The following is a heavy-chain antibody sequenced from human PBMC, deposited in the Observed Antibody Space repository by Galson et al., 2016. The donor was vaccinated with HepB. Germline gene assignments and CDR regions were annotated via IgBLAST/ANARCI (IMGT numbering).Heavy chain of an antibody. CDR2: IGSRCSAI. CDR1: GFTFSSYA. V-gene: IGHV3-48*02. D-gene: IGHD3-22*01. Sequence: SLRLSCAASGFTFSSYALNWVRQAPGKGLEWVSYIGSRCSAIHYADSVKGRFTISRDNAKNSLYLQMNSLRDEDTALYYCARVGEGYYYLIDYWGQGTLVTVSS. J-gene: IGHJ4*02. CDR3: ARVGEGYYYLIDY.